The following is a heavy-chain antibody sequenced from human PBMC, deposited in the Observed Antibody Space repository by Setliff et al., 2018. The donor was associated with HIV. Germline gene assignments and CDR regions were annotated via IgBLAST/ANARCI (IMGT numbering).Heavy chain of an antibody. CDR2: VYSTGSG. V-gene: IGHV4-4*07. J-gene: IGHJ5*02. CDR3: ERAPCAGGTCYAWFDP. CDR1: GVSIKGYY. Sequence: KPSETLSLTCTVSGVSIKGYYWTWIRQPAGKGLECIGRVYSTGSGNYNPSLKSRVTMSVDMSTNRFSLRLSSVTAADTAVYYCERAPCAGGTCYAWFDPWGQGTLVTV. D-gene: IGHD2-15*01.